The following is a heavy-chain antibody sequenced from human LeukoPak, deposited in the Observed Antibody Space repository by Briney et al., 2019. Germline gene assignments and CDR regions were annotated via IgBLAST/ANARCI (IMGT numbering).Heavy chain of an antibody. CDR3: ARESRVSADY. CDR2: IDPKIGAT. D-gene: IGHD2-8*01. V-gene: IGHV1-2*06. J-gene: IGHJ4*02. Sequence: ASVKVSCKTSGYTFSGYYIHWVRQAPGQGLEWLGRIDPKIGATSFAHNFQGRVTMTTDTSISTAYMDLSSLRSDDTAVYYCARESRVSADYWGQGTLVTVSS. CDR1: GYTFSGYY.